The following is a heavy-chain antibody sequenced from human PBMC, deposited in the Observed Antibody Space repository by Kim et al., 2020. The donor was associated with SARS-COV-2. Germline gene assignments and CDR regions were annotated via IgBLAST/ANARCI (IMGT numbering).Heavy chain of an antibody. Sequence: SETLSLTCTVSGGSISSYYWSWIRQPPGKGLEWIGYIYYSGSTNYNPSLKSRVTISVDTSKNQFSLKLSSVTAADTAVYYCARTMVRGVTSPYYFAYWGQGTLVTVSS. V-gene: IGHV4-59*08. CDR1: GGSISSYY. CDR3: ARTMVRGVTSPYYFAY. D-gene: IGHD3-10*01. J-gene: IGHJ4*02. CDR2: IYYSGST.